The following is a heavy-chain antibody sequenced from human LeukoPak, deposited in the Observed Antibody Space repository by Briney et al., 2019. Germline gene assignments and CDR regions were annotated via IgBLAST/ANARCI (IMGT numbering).Heavy chain of an antibody. Sequence: KPSETLSLTCTVSGGSISSTSYYWGWIRQPPGKGLERIASIYYSGSTYYNPSLKSRVTISVDTSKNQFSLRLNSVTAADTAVYYCARSYCSSTSCYASGYFDYWGQGTLVTVSS. CDR3: ARSYCSSTSCYASGYFDY. D-gene: IGHD2-2*01. V-gene: IGHV4-39*01. J-gene: IGHJ4*02. CDR1: GGSISSTSYY. CDR2: IYYSGST.